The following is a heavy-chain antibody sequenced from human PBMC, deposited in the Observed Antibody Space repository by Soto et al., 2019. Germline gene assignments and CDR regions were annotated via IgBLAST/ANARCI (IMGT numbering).Heavy chain of an antibody. CDR1: GFTFSSYG. V-gene: IGHV3-33*01. CDR2: IWYDGSNK. J-gene: IGHJ4*02. CDR3: AREEGMGARGPFDY. Sequence: QVQLVESGGGVVQPGRSLRLSCAASGFTFSSYGMHWVRQAPGKGLEWVAVIWYDGSNKYYADSVKGRLTISRDNSKNTLYLQMNSLRAEDTVVYYCAREEGMGARGPFDYWGQGTLVTVSS. D-gene: IGHD3-16*01.